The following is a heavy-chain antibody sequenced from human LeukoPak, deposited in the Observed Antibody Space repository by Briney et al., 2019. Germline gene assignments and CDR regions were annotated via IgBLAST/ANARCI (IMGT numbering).Heavy chain of an antibody. CDR1: GFIFNSHS. J-gene: IGHJ4*02. D-gene: IGHD5-18*01. Sequence: KTGGSLRLSCAASGFIFNSHSMNWVRQAPGKGLEWVSSISSTSSYIYYADSVKSRFTISRDNSKNTLYLQMNSLRAEDTAVYYCAKRIQSAMATGYWGQGTLVTVSS. CDR2: ISSTSSYI. V-gene: IGHV3-21*04. CDR3: AKRIQSAMATGY.